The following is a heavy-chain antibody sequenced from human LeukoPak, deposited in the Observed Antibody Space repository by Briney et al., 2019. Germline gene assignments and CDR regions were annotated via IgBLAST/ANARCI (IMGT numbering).Heavy chain of an antibody. D-gene: IGHD2-2*01. CDR1: GGTFSSYT. Sequence: ASVKVSCKASGGTFSSYTISWVRQAPGQGLEWMGRIIPILGIANYAQKFQGRVTITADKSTSTAYMELGSLRSEDTAVYYCAREGEDIVVVPAASDWFDPWGQGTLVTVSS. CDR3: AREGEDIVVVPAASDWFDP. J-gene: IGHJ5*02. V-gene: IGHV1-69*04. CDR2: IIPILGIA.